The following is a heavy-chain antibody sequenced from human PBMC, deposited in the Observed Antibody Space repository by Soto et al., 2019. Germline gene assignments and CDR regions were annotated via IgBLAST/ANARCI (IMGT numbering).Heavy chain of an antibody. CDR2: ISTAVGAT. CDR1: GFTFSNHA. J-gene: IGHJ4*02. Sequence: GGSLRLSCAVSGFTFSNHAMSWVRQAPGKGLEWVSAISTAVGATYYADSVKGRFTISRDDSNNTLFLQMNSLRAEDTAVYYCAKDRTAAARNFDYWGQGTLVTVSS. V-gene: IGHV3-23*01. CDR3: AKDRTAAARNFDY. D-gene: IGHD6-13*01.